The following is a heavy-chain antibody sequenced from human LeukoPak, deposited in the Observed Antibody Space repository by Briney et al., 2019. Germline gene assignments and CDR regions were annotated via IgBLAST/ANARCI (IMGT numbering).Heavy chain of an antibody. Sequence: PGGSLRLSCAASGFTFDDYAMHWVRQAPGKGLEWVSLISGDGGSTYYADSVKGRFTISRDNSKNSLYLQMNSPRTEDTALYYCAKPEGSGDYFDYWGQGTLVTVSS. D-gene: IGHD1-26*01. J-gene: IGHJ4*02. CDR1: GFTFDDYA. CDR3: AKPEGSGDYFDY. CDR2: ISGDGGST. V-gene: IGHV3-43*02.